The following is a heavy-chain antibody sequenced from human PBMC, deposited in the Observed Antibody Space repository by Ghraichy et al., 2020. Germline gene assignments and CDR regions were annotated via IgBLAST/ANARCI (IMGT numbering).Heavy chain of an antibody. J-gene: IGHJ4*02. V-gene: IGHV4-34*01. D-gene: IGHD6-19*01. CDR1: GGSFSGYY. CDR2: INHSGST. CDR3: ARGRGISSGWVPRDAFDI. Sequence: SQTLSLTCAVYGGSFSGYYWSWIRQPPGKGLEWIGEINHSGSTNYNPSLKSRVTISVDTSKNQFSLKLSSVTAADTAVYYCARGRGISSGWVPRDAFDIWGQGTLVTVSS.